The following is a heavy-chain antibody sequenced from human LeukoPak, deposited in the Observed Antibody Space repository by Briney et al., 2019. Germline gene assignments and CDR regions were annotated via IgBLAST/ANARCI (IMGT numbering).Heavy chain of an antibody. CDR3: ARDLQQLAL. D-gene: IGHD6-13*01. V-gene: IGHV3-21*01. J-gene: IGHJ4*02. CDR1: GFTFSSYT. Sequence: GGSLRLSCAASGFTFSSYTMNWVRQAPGKGLEWVSSIGSSSSYIYHADSVKGRFTIPRDNAKNSLYLQMNSLRAEDTGVYYCARDLQQLALWGQGTLVTVSS. CDR2: IGSSSSYI.